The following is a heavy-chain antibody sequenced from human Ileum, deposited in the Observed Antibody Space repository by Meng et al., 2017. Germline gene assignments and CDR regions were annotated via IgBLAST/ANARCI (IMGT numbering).Heavy chain of an antibody. Sequence: QGQLQGSGPGLLNPSVTLALPCALSGGSIRTSDWWSWVRQPPGKGLEWIGEIHHSGSTNYNPSLKSRVTISMDTSKNQLSLKLSSVTAADTAVYYCARHIAVSGTRGFDSWGQGTLVTVSS. CDR2: IHHSGST. CDR3: ARHIAVSGTRGFDS. CDR1: GGSIRTSDW. J-gene: IGHJ4*02. V-gene: IGHV4-4*02. D-gene: IGHD6-19*01.